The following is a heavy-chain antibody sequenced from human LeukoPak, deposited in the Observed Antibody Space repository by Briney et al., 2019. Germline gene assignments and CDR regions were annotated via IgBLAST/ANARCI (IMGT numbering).Heavy chain of an antibody. J-gene: IGHJ6*03. D-gene: IGHD6-19*01. CDR2: ISYDGSNK. CDR1: GFTFSSYD. CDR3: AKIAVAAYYYYYMDV. Sequence: GGSLRLSCAASGFTFSSYDMYWVRQAPGKGLEWVAVISYDGSNKYHADSVKGRFTISRDNAKNSLYLQMNSLRAEDTAVYYCAKIAVAAYYYYYMDVWGKGTTVTISS. V-gene: IGHV3-33*03.